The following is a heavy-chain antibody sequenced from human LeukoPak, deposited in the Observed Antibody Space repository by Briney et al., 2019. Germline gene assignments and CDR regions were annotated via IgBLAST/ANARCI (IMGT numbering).Heavy chain of an antibody. CDR1: GFTFGGYA. D-gene: IGHD5-24*01. CDR2: IRSKAYGGTT. Sequence: GGSLRLSCTASGFTFGGYAMSWVRQAPGKGLEWVGFIRSKAYGGTTEYAASVKGRFTISRDDSKSIAYLQMNSLKTEDTAVYYCTREGDGYDYWGQGTLVTVSS. J-gene: IGHJ4*02. V-gene: IGHV3-49*04. CDR3: TREGDGYDY.